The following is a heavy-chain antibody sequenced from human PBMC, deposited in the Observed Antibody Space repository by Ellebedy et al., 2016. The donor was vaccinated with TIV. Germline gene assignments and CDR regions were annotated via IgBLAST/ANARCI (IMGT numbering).Heavy chain of an antibody. J-gene: IGHJ4*02. CDR3: ARNTYYYDSSGYYSDY. Sequence: ASVQVSCXASGYTFTSYDINWVRQATGQGLEWMGWMNPNSGNTGYAQKFQGRVTMTRNTSISTAYMELSSLRSEDTAVYYCARNTYYYDSSGYYSDYWGQGTLVTVSS. D-gene: IGHD3-22*01. CDR1: GYTFTSYD. V-gene: IGHV1-8*01. CDR2: MNPNSGNT.